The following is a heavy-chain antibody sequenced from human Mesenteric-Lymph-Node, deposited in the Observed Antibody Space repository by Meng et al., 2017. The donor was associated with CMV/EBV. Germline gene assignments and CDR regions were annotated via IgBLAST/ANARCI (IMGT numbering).Heavy chain of an antibody. J-gene: IGHJ5*02. CDR1: GYTFTSYD. CDR2: MNPNSGNT. CDR3: ARGSQQLSWFDP. V-gene: IGHV1-8*01. Sequence: CKASGYTFTSYDINWVRQATGQGLEWMGWMNPNSGNTGYAQKFQGRVTMTRNTSISTAYMELSSLRSEDTAVYYCARGSQQLSWFDPWGQGTLVTVSS. D-gene: IGHD6-13*01.